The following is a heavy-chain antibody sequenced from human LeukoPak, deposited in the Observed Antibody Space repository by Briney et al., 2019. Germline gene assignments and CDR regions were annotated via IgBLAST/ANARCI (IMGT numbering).Heavy chain of an antibody. Sequence: GGSLRLSWAASGFTFSSYSMNWVRQAPGKGLEWVSSISSSSSYIYYADSVKGRFTISRDNAKNSLYLQMNSLRAEDTAVYYCARDARQQLVERFDYWGQGTLVTVSS. CDR1: GFTFSSYS. J-gene: IGHJ4*02. CDR3: ARDARQQLVERFDY. CDR2: ISSSSSYI. D-gene: IGHD6-13*01. V-gene: IGHV3-21*04.